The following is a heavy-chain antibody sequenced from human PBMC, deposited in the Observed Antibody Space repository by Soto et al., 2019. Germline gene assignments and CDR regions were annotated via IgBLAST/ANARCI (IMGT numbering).Heavy chain of an antibody. CDR3: ARAPKVSGSSQTRPDF. CDR1: SGSFSGYY. CDR2: ISQSGNT. Sequence: SETLSLICSIYSGSFSGYYWSWIRQPPGKGLEWIGEISQSGNTNYSPSLKSRVSISIDTSKKQFSLNLASVSAADTAVYYCARAPKVSGSSQTRPDFWGQGTLVTVSS. V-gene: IGHV4-34*01. D-gene: IGHD6-6*01. J-gene: IGHJ4*02.